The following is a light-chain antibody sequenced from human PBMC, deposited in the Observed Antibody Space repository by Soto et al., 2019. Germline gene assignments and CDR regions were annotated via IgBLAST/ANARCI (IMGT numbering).Light chain of an antibody. CDR2: DVS. CDR3: SSYTSSSTLYV. J-gene: IGLJ1*01. Sequence: QSVLTQPASVSGSPGQSITIACTETSSDVGGYNYVSWYQQNPGKAPKLMIYDVSVRPSGVSNRFSGSKSGNTASLTISGLQAEDEADYYCSSYTSSSTLYVFGTGTKLTVL. CDR1: SSDVGGYNY. V-gene: IGLV2-14*01.